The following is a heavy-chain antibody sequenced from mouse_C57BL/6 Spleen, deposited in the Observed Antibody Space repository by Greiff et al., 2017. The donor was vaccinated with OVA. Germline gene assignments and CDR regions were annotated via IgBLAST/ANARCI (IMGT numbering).Heavy chain of an antibody. Sequence: QVQLQQPGAELVKPGASVKMSCKASGYTFTSYWITWVKQRPGQGLEWIGDIYPGSGSTNYNEKFKSKATLTVDTSSSTAYMQLSSLTSEDSAVYYCASPSYARDYYAMDYWGQGTSVTVSS. D-gene: IGHD2-12*01. CDR3: ASPSYARDYYAMDY. CDR2: IYPGSGST. V-gene: IGHV1-55*01. CDR1: GYTFTSYW. J-gene: IGHJ4*01.